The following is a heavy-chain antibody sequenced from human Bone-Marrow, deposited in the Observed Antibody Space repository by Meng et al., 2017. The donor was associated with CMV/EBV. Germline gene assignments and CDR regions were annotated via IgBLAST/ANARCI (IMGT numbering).Heavy chain of an antibody. CDR2: INPNSGGT. CDR3: AREDYYGSGRLLYYYGMDV. J-gene: IGHJ6*02. CDR1: GYTFTGYY. Sequence: ASVKVSCKASGYTFTGYYMHWVRQAPGQGLEWMGWINPNSGGTNYAQKFQGRVTMTRETSISTAYMELSRLRSDDTAVYYCAREDYYGSGRLLYYYGMDVWGQGTTVTVSS. V-gene: IGHV1-2*02. D-gene: IGHD3-10*01.